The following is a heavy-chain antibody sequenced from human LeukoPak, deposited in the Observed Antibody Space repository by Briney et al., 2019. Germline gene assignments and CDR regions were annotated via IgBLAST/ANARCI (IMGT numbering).Heavy chain of an antibody. CDR1: GFTFSSYS. Sequence: GGSLRLSCAASGFTFSSYSMNWVRQAPGKGLEWVSSIISSSSYIYYADSVKGRFTISRDNAKNSLYLQMNSLRAEDTAVYYCASNTYYYDSSGYRPDHYWGQGTLVTASS. J-gene: IGHJ4*02. CDR3: ASNTYYYDSSGYRPDHY. D-gene: IGHD3-22*01. V-gene: IGHV3-21*01. CDR2: IISSSSYI.